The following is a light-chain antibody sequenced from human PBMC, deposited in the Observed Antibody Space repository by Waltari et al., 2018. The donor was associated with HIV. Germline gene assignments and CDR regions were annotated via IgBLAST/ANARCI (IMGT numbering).Light chain of an antibody. CDR1: SSYVGNYTY. Sequence: QSALTQPASVSGSPGQTVTISCTATSSYVGNYTYVSWYQQFPGKAPKLLIFEVSHRPSGVSYRFSRSKSGNTASLTISGLQAEDGADYYCSSYTNNNRVVFGGGTKLTV. CDR3: SSYTNNNRVV. CDR2: EVS. V-gene: IGLV2-14*01. J-gene: IGLJ3*02.